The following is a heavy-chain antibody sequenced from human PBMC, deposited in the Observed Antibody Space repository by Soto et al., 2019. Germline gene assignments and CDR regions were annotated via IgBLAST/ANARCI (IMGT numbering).Heavy chain of an antibody. Sequence: GWSLRLSCASSVFTFLSFTMNWVRQSPGKGLEWVSTISSNSAYIYYTDALRGRFTISRDNAKNSLHLQMNSLRAEDTAVYYCTRNASRDSSARGWFDPWGPGTLVTVSS. CDR2: ISSNSAYI. D-gene: IGHD6-13*01. V-gene: IGHV3-21*01. CDR1: VFTFLSFT. CDR3: TRNASRDSSARGWFDP. J-gene: IGHJ5*02.